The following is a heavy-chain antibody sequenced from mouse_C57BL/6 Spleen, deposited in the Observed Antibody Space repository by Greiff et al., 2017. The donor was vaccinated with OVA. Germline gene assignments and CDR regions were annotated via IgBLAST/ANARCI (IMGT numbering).Heavy chain of an antibody. D-gene: IGHD2-1*01. CDR1: GYAFSSSW. Sequence: QVQLQQSGPELVKPGASVKISCKASGYAFSSSWMNWVKQRPGKGLEWIGRIYPGDGDTNYNGKFKGKATLTADKSSSTAYMQLSSLTSEDSAVYFCARRYGNYVGYFDVWGTGTTVTVSS. CDR3: ARRYGNYVGYFDV. CDR2: IYPGDGDT. J-gene: IGHJ1*03. V-gene: IGHV1-82*01.